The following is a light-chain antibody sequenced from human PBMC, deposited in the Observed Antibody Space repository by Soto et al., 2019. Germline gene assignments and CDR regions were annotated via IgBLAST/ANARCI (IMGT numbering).Light chain of an antibody. V-gene: IGLV2-8*01. CDR1: MNDIGVYDF. CDR2: EVV. J-gene: IGLJ1*01. CDR3: KSYAGSNTYV. Sequence: QSVLTQPPSASGSPGQSVTISCTGTMNDIGVYDFVSWYQHHPGKAPRLIIYEVVQRPSGVPDRFSGSKSGNTASLTVSGLQAADEADYFCKSYAGSNTYVFGSGTKVIVL.